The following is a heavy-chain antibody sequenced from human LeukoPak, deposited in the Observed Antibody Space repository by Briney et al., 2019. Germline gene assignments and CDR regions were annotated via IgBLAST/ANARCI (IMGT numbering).Heavy chain of an antibody. CDR1: SYSISRGYY. J-gene: IGHJ4*02. D-gene: IGHD3-22*01. CDR3: ARGRARRSYDSSGYYRSEYYFDY. Sequence: SETLSLTCSVSSYSISRGYYWGWIRQSPGKGLEWIGNIYQSGSTNYNPSLKSRVTISVDTSKNQFSLKLSSVTAADTAVYYCARGRARRSYDSSGYYRSEYYFDYWGQGTLVTVSS. CDR2: IYQSGST. V-gene: IGHV4-38-2*02.